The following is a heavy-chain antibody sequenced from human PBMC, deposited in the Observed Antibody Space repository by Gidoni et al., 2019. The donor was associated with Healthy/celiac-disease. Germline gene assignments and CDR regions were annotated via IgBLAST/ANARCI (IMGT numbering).Heavy chain of an antibody. CDR2: IYYSGST. D-gene: IGHD6-19*01. CDR3: ARREAVAAQFDP. CDR1: GGSISSSSYY. V-gene: IGHV4-39*01. J-gene: IGHJ5*02. Sequence: QLQLQESGPGLVKPSETLSLTCTVSGGSISSSSYYWGWIRQPPGKGLEWIGSIYYSGSTYYNPSLKSRVTISVDTSKNQFSLKLSSVTAADTAVYYCARREAVAAQFDPWGQGTLVTVSS.